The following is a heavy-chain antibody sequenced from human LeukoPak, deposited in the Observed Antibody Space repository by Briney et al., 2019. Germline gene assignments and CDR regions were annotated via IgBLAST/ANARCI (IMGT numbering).Heavy chain of an antibody. J-gene: IGHJ6*02. CDR3: ASLGYCSSSSCYYGMDV. CDR1: GYSFTTHW. CDR2: IYPGDSDT. V-gene: IGHV5-51*01. Sequence: GESLKISCKGSGYSFTTHWIGWVRQMPVKGLERMAIIYPGDSDTRYSPSFQGQVTISADKSISTAYLQWSSLQASDTPMYYCASLGYCSSSSCYYGMDVWPQGPTVTVS. D-gene: IGHD2-2*01.